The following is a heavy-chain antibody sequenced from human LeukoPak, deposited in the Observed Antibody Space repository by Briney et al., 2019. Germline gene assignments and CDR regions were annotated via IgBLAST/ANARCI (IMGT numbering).Heavy chain of an antibody. D-gene: IGHD5-18*01. CDR1: GFTFSSYW. Sequence: PGGSLRLSCAASGFTFSSYWMHWVRQAPGKGLVWVSRINSDGRSTSYADSVKGRFTISRDNAKNTLYLQMNSLRAEDTAVYYCARGGRYSYASFDYWGQGTLVTVSS. CDR2: INSDGRST. J-gene: IGHJ4*02. V-gene: IGHV3-74*01. CDR3: ARGGRYSYASFDY.